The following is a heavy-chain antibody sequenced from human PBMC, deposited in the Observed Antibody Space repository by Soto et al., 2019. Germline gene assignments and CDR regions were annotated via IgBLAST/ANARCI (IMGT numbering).Heavy chain of an antibody. Sequence: QVQLQESGPGLVKPSETLSLTCTVSGGSISSYYWSWIRQPPGKGLEWIGFIFYSGSTSYNPSLTXRXXISIGTSEYQFSLKLNSVTAADTAVYYCASMIGDPVLSFDSWGQGTLVAVSS. D-gene: IGHD3-10*02. V-gene: IGHV4-59*01. J-gene: IGHJ5*01. CDR2: IFYSGST. CDR3: ASMIGDPVLSFDS. CDR1: GGSISSYY.